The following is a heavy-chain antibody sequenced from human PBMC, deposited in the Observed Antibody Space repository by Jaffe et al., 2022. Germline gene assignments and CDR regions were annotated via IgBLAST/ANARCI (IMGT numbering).Heavy chain of an antibody. D-gene: IGHD2-8*01. CDR1: GYTFTTYY. J-gene: IGHJ4*02. V-gene: IGHV1-46*01. Sequence: QVQLVQSGAEVKKPGASVTLSCKTSGYTFTTYYLHWLRQAPGQGLEWLGMIDPNGGGTNPAQKFQGRVSVTRDTSTSTVYLKLSSLRSEDTAVYYCAREPPLMVYFDFWGQGTMVTVSS. CDR3: AREPPLMVYFDF. CDR2: IDPNGGGT.